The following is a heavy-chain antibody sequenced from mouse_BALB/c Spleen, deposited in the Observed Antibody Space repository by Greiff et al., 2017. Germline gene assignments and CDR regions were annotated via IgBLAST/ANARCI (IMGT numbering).Heavy chain of an antibody. V-gene: IGHV14-3*02. J-gene: IGHJ2*01. CDR3: ARGLGTTVVSTPLGY. D-gene: IGHD1-1*01. CDR2: IDPANGNT. Sequence: VQLQQSGAELVKPGASVKLSCTASGFNIKDTYMHWVKQRPEQGLEWFGRIDPANGNTKYDPKFQGKATITADTSSNTAYLQLSSLTSEDTAVYYCARGLGTTVVSTPLGYWGQGTTLTVSS. CDR1: GFNIKDTY.